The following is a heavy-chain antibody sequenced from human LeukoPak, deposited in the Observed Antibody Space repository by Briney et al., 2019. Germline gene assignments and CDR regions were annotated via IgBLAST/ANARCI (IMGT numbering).Heavy chain of an antibody. CDR3: AREGGWAAAGGGDLADY. CDR2: IYHSGST. V-gene: IGHV4-30-2*01. CDR1: GASISSGGYS. J-gene: IGHJ4*02. D-gene: IGHD6-13*01. Sequence: NPSETLSLTCTVSGASISSGGYSWGWIRQPPGKGLELIGYIYHSGSTYYNPSLKSRVTISVDRSKNQFSLKLSSVTAADTAVYYCAREGGWAAAGGGDLADYWGQGTLVTVSS.